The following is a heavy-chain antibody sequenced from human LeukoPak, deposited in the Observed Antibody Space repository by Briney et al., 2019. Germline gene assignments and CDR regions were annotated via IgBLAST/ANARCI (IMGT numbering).Heavy chain of an antibody. CDR3: AKVKEQWLAKGAFDI. D-gene: IGHD6-19*01. V-gene: IGHV3-30*18. CDR2: ISYDGSNK. J-gene: IGHJ3*02. CDR1: GFTFSSYS. Sequence: PGGSLRLSCAASGFTFSSYSMNWVRQAPGKGLEWVAVISYDGSNKYYADSVKGRFTISRDNSKNTLYLQMNSLRAEDTAVYYCAKVKEQWLAKGAFDIWGQGTMVTVSS.